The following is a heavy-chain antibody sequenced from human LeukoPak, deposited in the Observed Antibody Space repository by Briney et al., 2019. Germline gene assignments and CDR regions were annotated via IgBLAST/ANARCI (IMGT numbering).Heavy chain of an antibody. CDR3: ATLGRQYSGYDWGGGYYFDY. V-gene: IGHV1-24*01. CDR2: FDPEDGET. Sequence: GTSVKVSCKVSGYTLTELSMHWVRQAPGKGLEWMGGFDPEDGETIYAQKFQGRVTMTEDTSTDTAYMELSSLRSEDTAVYYCATLGRQYSGYDWGGGYYFDYWGQGTLVTVSS. D-gene: IGHD5-12*01. CDR1: GYTLTELS. J-gene: IGHJ4*02.